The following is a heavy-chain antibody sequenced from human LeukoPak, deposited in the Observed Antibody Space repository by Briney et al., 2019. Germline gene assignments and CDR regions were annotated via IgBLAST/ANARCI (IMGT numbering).Heavy chain of an antibody. D-gene: IGHD2-15*01. V-gene: IGHV1-3*04. Sequence: ASVKVSCKASGYNFISYAMHWVRQAPGQRLEWMGRIHTDNGDTKYSHYFLGRVTITRDTSANTAYMELSSLRSEDTAVYYCARDRVVGLAPFDPWGQGTLVTVSS. J-gene: IGHJ5*02. CDR1: GYNFISYA. CDR2: IHTDNGDT. CDR3: ARDRVVGLAPFDP.